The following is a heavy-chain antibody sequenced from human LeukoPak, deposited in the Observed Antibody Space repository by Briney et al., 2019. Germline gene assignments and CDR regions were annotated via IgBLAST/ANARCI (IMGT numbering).Heavy chain of an antibody. CDR2: IYYSGST. D-gene: IGHD3-3*01. J-gene: IGHJ6*03. V-gene: IGHV4-59*08. CDR3: ARVHNDFWSGYSDYYYYMDV. CDR1: GGSISSYY. Sequence: SETLSLTCTVSGGSISSYYWSWIRQPPGKGLEWIGYIYYSGSTNYNPSLKSRVTISVDTSKNQFSLKLSSVTAADTAVYYCARVHNDFWSGYSDYYYYMDVWGKGTTVTVSS.